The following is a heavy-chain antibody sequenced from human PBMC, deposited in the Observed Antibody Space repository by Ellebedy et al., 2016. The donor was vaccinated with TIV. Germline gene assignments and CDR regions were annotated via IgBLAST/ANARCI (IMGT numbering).Heavy chain of an antibody. Sequence: SGPTLVKPTQTLTLTCTFPGFSLSTSGMRVSWIRQPPGKALEWLARIVWDDDKFYSTSLKTRHTISKDTSKNQVVLTMTNMDPVDTATYYCARLSGSFHFDYWGQGTLVTVSS. CDR3: ARLSGSFHFDY. J-gene: IGHJ4*02. D-gene: IGHD1-26*01. V-gene: IGHV2-70*04. CDR2: IVWDDDK. CDR1: GFSLSTSGMR.